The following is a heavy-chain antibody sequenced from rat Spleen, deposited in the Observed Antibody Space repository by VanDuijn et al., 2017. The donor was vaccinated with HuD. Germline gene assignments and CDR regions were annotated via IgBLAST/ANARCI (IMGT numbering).Heavy chain of an antibody. CDR2: LWDDGST. D-gene: IGHD1-11*01. J-gene: IGHJ2*01. CDR1: GFSLTSSG. Sequence: QVQLKESGPGLVQPSQTLSLTCTVSGFSLTSSGVHWFRQPPGKGLEWLGGLWDDGSTDYNSALKSRLSISKDTSKSQIFLKMNSLQPEDTGTYYCARHNYGGYSEPYYFDYWGQGVMVTVSS. CDR3: ARHNYGGYSEPYYFDY. V-gene: IGHV2-1*01.